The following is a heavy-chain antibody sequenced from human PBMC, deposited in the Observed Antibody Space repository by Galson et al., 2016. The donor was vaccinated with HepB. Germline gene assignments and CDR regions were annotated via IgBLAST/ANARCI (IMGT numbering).Heavy chain of an antibody. D-gene: IGHD5-18*01. CDR3: AKDSRGYWAYYHYYYMDV. CDR1: GFTFNSYG. Sequence: SLRLSCAASGFTFNSYGMHWVRQAPGKGLERLAFISFDGNNKDYADSVKGRFTISRDKSTKTLYLHMNSLRVEDTALYYCAKDSRGYWAYYHYYYMDVWGKGTTVTVSS. CDR2: ISFDGNNK. V-gene: IGHV3-30*18. J-gene: IGHJ6*03.